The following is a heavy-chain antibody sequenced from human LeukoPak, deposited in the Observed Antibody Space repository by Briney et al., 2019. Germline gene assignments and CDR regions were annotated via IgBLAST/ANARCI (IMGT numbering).Heavy chain of an antibody. D-gene: IGHD1-26*01. CDR2: INPSGGST. J-gene: IGHJ4*02. CDR1: GYTFTSYY. V-gene: IGHV1-46*01. CDR3: ASEVGATIGY. Sequence: GASVKVSCKASGYTFTSYYIHWVRQAPGQGLEWMGIINPSGGSTSYAEKFQGRITMTRDTSTSTVYMELSRLRSEDTAVYYCASEVGATIGYWGQGTLVTVSS.